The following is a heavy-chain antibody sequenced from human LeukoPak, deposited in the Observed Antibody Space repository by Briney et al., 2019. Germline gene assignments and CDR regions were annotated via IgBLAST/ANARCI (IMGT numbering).Heavy chain of an antibody. J-gene: IGHJ6*03. V-gene: IGHV4-61*02. CDR2: IYTSGST. CDR3: ARTVWTDFRSGYYGRVGYYMDV. CDR1: GGSISSGSYY. D-gene: IGHD3-3*01. Sequence: PSETLSLTCTVSGGSISSGSYYWSWIRQPAGKGLEWIGRIYTSGSTNYNPSLKSRVTISVDTSKNQFSLKLSSVTAADTAVYYCARTVWTDFRSGYYGRVGYYMDVWGKGTAVTVSS.